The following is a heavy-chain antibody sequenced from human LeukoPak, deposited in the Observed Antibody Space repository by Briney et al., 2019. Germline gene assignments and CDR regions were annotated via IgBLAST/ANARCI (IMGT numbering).Heavy chain of an antibody. V-gene: IGHV3-30*02. CDR2: IRYDGSNK. D-gene: IGHD2-21*01. Sequence: GGSLRLSYAASGFTFSSYGMHWVRQAPGKGLEWVAFIRYDGSNKYYADSVKGRFTISRDNSKNTLYLQMNSLRAEDTAVYYCAKDNFEAIVVVIAVGNWFDPWGQGTLVTVSS. J-gene: IGHJ5*02. CDR3: AKDNFEAIVVVIAVGNWFDP. CDR1: GFTFSSYG.